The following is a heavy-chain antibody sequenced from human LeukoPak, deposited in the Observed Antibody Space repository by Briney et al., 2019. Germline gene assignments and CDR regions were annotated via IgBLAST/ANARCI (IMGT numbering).Heavy chain of an antibody. CDR2: ISSSGSTI. CDR1: GFTFSDYY. D-gene: IGHD2-15*01. Sequence: TGGSLRLSCAASGFTFSDYYMSWIRQAPGRGLEWVSYISSSGSTIYYADSVKGRFTISRDNAKNSLYLQMNSLRAEDTAVYYCAREGLLGGYYFDYWGQGTLVTVSS. J-gene: IGHJ4*02. CDR3: AREGLLGGYYFDY. V-gene: IGHV3-11*04.